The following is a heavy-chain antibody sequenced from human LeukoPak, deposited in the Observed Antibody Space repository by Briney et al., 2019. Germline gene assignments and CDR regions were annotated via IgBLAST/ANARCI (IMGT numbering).Heavy chain of an antibody. CDR1: GFSYSSFW. Sequence: PGGSLRLSCAASGFSYSSFWMSCVREAPGKGLVGGANINQGRSEKNYVDSAKGRFTISRDGDKNILYLQINSLRAEDAAVYYCAREQCSGNSCYYYWGQGTLVTVSS. CDR3: AREQCSGNSCYYY. CDR2: INQGRSEK. D-gene: IGHD2-15*01. J-gene: IGHJ4*02. V-gene: IGHV3-7*01.